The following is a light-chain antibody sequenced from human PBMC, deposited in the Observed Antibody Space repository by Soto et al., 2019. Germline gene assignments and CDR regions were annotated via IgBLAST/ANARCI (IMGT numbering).Light chain of an antibody. Sequence: QSVLTQPPSASGTPGQRVTISCSGTSSNIGSNTVNWYQQLPPTTAKQLIYSNNQRPSWVPDRFSGSKYATSASLAISCLQPEDEDDYYCATWDDSLNAVVFGGGTKVTVL. CDR2: SNN. J-gene: IGLJ2*01. CDR1: SSNIGSNT. CDR3: ATWDDSLNAVV. V-gene: IGLV1-44*01.